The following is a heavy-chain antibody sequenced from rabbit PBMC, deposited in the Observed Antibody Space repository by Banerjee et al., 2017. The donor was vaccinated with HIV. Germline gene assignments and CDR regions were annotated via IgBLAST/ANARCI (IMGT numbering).Heavy chain of an antibody. J-gene: IGHJ4*01. CDR1: GFSFNNKYV. Sequence: QEQLEESGGDLVKPEGSLTLTCTASGFSFNNKYVMCWVRQAPGKGLEWIACINTISGDTVYATWAKGRFTISKASWTTVTLQMTSLTAADTATYFCAREEYVGYGYANLWGPGTLVTVS. V-gene: IGHV1S45*01. CDR3: AREEYVGYGYANL. D-gene: IGHD6-1*01. CDR2: INTISGDT.